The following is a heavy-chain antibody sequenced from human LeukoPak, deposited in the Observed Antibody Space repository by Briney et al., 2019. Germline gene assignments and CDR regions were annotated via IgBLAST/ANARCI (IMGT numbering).Heavy chain of an antibody. D-gene: IGHD2-15*01. J-gene: IGHJ4*02. CDR1: GDSISSRTYY. Sequence: PSETLSLTCTVSGDSISSRTYYWGWIRQPPGKGLEWIASIYYSGTTYYNPSLKSRVTISIDTSKNQFSLRLSSVTAADTAVYYCASVESQGYVFYWGQGTPVTVSS. CDR2: IYYSGTT. V-gene: IGHV4-39*07. CDR3: ASVESQGYVFY.